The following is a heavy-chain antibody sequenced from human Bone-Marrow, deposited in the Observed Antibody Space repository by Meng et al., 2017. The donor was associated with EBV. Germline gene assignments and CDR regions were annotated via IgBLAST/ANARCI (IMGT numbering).Heavy chain of an antibody. V-gene: IGHV3-30*03. CDR1: GFPFSNYA. J-gene: IGHJ3*02. CDR3: GGRGPSGISGFDI. CDR2: ISYDGSKK. D-gene: IGHD5-12*01. Sequence: QVQLVESVXGVVQPWRSLRLSCAASGFPFSNYAMHWFRQAPGKGLDWVAIISYDGSKKYYADSVMGRFTISRDSSRNTVYLQMNNLRLDDTAVYYCGGRGPSGISGFDIWGQGTMVTVSS.